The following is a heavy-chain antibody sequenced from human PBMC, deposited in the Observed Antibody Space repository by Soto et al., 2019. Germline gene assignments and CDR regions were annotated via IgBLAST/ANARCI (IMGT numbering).Heavy chain of an antibody. V-gene: IGHV3-30*18. CDR3: AKDIHPGRDTYHYGADY. D-gene: IGHD5-12*01. J-gene: IGHJ4*02. Sequence: QVQLVESGGGVVQPGTSLTLSCSASGFIFSNYGMHWVRQAPGKGLEWVSIISYDGSRKHYIDSVKGRFTISRDNSKNTLALQMNSLRAEDTAVYYCAKDIHPGRDTYHYGADYWGQGTLVAVSS. CDR1: GFIFSNYG. CDR2: ISYDGSRK.